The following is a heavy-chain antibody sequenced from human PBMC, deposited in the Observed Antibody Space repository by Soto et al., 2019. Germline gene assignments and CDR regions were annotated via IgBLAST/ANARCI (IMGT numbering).Heavy chain of an antibody. D-gene: IGHD1-1*01. CDR1: GGTFSSYT. CDR3: ARELELTGGPYDAFDS. Sequence: SVKVSCKASGGTFSSYTISWVRQAPGQGLEWMGRIIPILGIANYAQKFQGRVTITADKSTSTAYMELSSLRSEDTAVYYCARELELTGGPYDAFDSWGQGTMVTVSS. V-gene: IGHV1-69*04. CDR2: IIPILGIA. J-gene: IGHJ3*02.